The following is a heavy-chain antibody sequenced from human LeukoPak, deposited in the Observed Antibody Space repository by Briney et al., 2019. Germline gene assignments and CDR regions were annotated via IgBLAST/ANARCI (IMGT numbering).Heavy chain of an antibody. J-gene: IGHJ6*02. D-gene: IGHD5-12*01. CDR2: ISWNSGSI. CDR1: GFTFDDYA. CDR3: AKDMASSIVATITYYYYGMDV. V-gene: IGHV3-9*01. Sequence: GRSLRLSCAASGFTFDDYAMHWVRQAPGKGLEWVSGISWNSGSIGYADSVKGRFTISRDNAKISLYLQMNSLRAEDTALYYCAKDMASSIVATITYYYYGMDVWGQGTTVTVSS.